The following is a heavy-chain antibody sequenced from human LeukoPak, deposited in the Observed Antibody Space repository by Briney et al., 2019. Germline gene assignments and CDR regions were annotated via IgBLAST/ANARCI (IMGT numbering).Heavy chain of an antibody. V-gene: IGHV3-73*01. CDR2: IRGKANNHAT. D-gene: IGHD3-3*01. Sequence: GGSLRLSCVASGFLFSDSAIHWVRQAAGKGLEWVGRIRGKANNHATAYAASVKDRFTISRDDSGNTAYLQMNSLEIEDTAVYFCTSPGHDFDLWSGYFSYWGQGTLLAVSS. CDR1: GFLFSDSA. CDR3: TSPGHDFDLWSGYFSY. J-gene: IGHJ1*01.